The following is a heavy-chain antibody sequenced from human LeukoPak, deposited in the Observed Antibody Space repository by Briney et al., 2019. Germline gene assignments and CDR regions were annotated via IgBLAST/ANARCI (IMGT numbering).Heavy chain of an antibody. CDR1: GFNFNTYG. V-gene: IGHV3-30*02. D-gene: IGHD5-24*01. CDR3: ARTRWQQLKFYYMDV. J-gene: IGHJ6*03. Sequence: GGSLRLSCAASGFNFNTYGMHWVRQAPGKGLEWVAFIRFDETRNYYAASVKGRFTISRDNSKNMLYLQMDSLGVEDTAVYYCARTRWQQLKFYYMDVWGKGTTVTVSS. CDR2: IRFDETRN.